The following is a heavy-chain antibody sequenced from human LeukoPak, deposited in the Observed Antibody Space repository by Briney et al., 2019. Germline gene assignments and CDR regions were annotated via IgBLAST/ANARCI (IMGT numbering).Heavy chain of an antibody. Sequence: GGSLRPSCAASGFTFSSYGMHWVRQAPGKGLEWVAFIRYDGSNKYYADSVKGRFTISRDNSKNTLYLQMNSLRAEDTAVYYCAKWWGPGCSSSWYRASYFDYWGQGTLVTVSS. J-gene: IGHJ4*02. CDR2: IRYDGSNK. V-gene: IGHV3-30*02. CDR1: GFTFSSYG. D-gene: IGHD6-13*01. CDR3: AKWWGPGCSSSWYRASYFDY.